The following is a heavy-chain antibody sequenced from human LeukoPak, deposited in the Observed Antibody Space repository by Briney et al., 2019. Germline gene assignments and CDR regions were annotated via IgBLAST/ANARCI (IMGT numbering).Heavy chain of an antibody. D-gene: IGHD2-2*01. Sequence: PSETLSLTCTVSGGSISSSSYYWGWIRQPPGKGLEWIGSIYYSGSTYYNPSFKSRVTISVDTSKNQFSLKLSSVTAADTAVYYCARRGSIVVVPAARVPLGAFDIWGQGTMVTVSS. CDR1: GGSISSSSYY. J-gene: IGHJ3*02. V-gene: IGHV4-39*01. CDR3: ARRGSIVVVPAARVPLGAFDI. CDR2: IYYSGST.